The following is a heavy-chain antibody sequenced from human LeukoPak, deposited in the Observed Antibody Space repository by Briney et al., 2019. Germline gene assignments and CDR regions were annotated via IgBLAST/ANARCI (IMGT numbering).Heavy chain of an antibody. J-gene: IGHJ4*02. V-gene: IGHV5-51*01. CDR2: IYPGDSDT. Sequence: GESLKISCKGSGYSFTSYWIGWVRQMPGKGLEWMGIIYPGDSDTRYSPSFQGQVTISADKSISTAYLQWSSLKASDTAMYYCARIFMADCSGGSCYHPDFDYWGQGTLVTVSS. CDR1: GYSFTSYW. CDR3: ARIFMADCSGGSCYHPDFDY. D-gene: IGHD2-15*01.